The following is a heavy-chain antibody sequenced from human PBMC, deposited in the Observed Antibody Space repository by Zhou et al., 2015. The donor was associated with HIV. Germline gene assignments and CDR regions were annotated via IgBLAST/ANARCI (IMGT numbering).Heavy chain of an antibody. CDR3: ARTAIYWYFDV. Sequence: EVQLVESGGGLVQPGGSLRLSCIGSGFMLNDHWMSWVRQAPGKGLEWVANIKPDGTEKYYLDSVKGRFTISRDNAKNSMYLQVNSLRADDTAVYYCARTAIYWYFDVWGLAPWSLSPQ. J-gene: IGHJ2*01. V-gene: IGHV3-7*01. CDR2: IKPDGTEK. CDR1: GFMLNDHW. D-gene: IGHD3-3*01.